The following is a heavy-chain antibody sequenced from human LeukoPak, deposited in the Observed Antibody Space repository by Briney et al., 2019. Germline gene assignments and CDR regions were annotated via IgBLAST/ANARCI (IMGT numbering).Heavy chain of an antibody. CDR2: INPNSGGT. CDR1: GYTFTGYY. Sequence: ASVTVSCKASGYTFTGYYMHWVRQAPGQGLEGMGWINPNSGGTNYAQKFQGRVTMTRDTSISTAYMELSRLRSDDTAVYYCARDSSVASSGCFFDWGQGTLVTVSS. J-gene: IGHJ4*02. V-gene: IGHV1-2*02. CDR3: ARDSSVASSGCFFD. D-gene: IGHD3-22*01.